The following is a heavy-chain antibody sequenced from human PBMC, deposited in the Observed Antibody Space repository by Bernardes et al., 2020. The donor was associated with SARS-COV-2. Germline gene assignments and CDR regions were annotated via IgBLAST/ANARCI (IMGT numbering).Heavy chain of an antibody. CDR1: GYTFTSSD. V-gene: IGHV1-8*01. J-gene: IGHJ6*02. CDR3: ARDGYGNYSSYYYYGMDV. Sequence: ASVTVSCKASGYTFTSSDINWVRQATGQGLEWMGWMNPNSGNTGHAQKFQGRVTMTRNTSISTAYMELSSLGAGDTAVYYCARDGYGNYSSYYYYGMDVWGQGTTVTVSS. D-gene: IGHD4-17*01. CDR2: MNPNSGNT.